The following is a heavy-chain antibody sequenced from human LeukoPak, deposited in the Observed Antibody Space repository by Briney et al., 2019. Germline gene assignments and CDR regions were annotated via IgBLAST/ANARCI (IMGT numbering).Heavy chain of an antibody. D-gene: IGHD3-3*01. J-gene: IGHJ6*03. V-gene: IGHV3-7*01. CDR3: ARSTLRFLEWDESYYYMDV. CDR1: GFTFSSYW. Sequence: GGSLRLSCAASGFTFSSYWMSWVRQAPGKGLEWVANIKQDGSEKYYVDSVKGQFTISRDNAKNSLYLQMNSLRAEDTAVYYCARSTLRFLEWDESYYYMDVWGKGTTVTVSS. CDR2: IKQDGSEK.